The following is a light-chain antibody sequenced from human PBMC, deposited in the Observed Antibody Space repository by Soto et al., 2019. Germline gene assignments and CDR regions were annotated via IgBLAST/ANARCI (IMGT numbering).Light chain of an antibody. CDR3: QQSHSTPLT. CDR2: GAS. V-gene: IGKV1-39*01. J-gene: IGKJ4*01. Sequence: DIEVIQSPSSLSASVGDRVTITCRASLRISKYLNCYQQLPGKAPKLLIYGASSLQSGVPSRFSGRGSGADFALTISGLQPEDSATYYCQQSHSTPLTFGGGTKLEI. CDR1: LRISKY.